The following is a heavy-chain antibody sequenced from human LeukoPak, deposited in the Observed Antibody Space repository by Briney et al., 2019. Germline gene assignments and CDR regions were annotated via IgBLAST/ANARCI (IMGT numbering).Heavy chain of an antibody. V-gene: IGHV4-61*01. J-gene: IGHJ4*02. Sequence: SETLSLTCTVSGGSVNSGSYYWSWIRQPPGKGLEWIGYIFYSGSTNYNPSLKSRVTISIDTSKNQFSLNLSSVTAADTAVYYCARHVTDRSVYLYFDYWGQGTLVTVSS. CDR1: GGSVNSGSYY. D-gene: IGHD3-22*01. CDR3: ARHVTDRSVYLYFDY. CDR2: IFYSGST.